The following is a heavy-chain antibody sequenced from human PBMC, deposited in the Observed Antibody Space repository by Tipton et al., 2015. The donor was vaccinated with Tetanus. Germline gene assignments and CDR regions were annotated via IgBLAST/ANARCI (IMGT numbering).Heavy chain of an antibody. CDR3: ARVLRYSTTGGWDDAFNI. Sequence: TLSLTCTVSGGSTQSFYWSWIRQSAGRGLEWIGRIYTSGSTTYNPSLKSRVAMSMDTSRNQLSLTLNSVTVADTAVYYCARVLRYSTTGGWDDAFNIWGQGAMVTVSS. CDR2: IYTSGST. V-gene: IGHV4-4*07. D-gene: IGHD2-8*02. CDR1: GGSTQSFY. J-gene: IGHJ3*02.